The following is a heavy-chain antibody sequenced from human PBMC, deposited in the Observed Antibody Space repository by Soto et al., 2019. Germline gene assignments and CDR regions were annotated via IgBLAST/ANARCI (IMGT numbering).Heavy chain of an antibody. J-gene: IGHJ4*02. Sequence: EVQLLESGGGLVQPGGSLRLSCAASGFTFSSYAMSWVRQAPGKGLEWVSAISGSGSSTYYADSVKGRFTISRDNSKNTLYLQMNSLRAEDTAVYYCAKDSRGYCSGGSCSMGDYWGQGTLVTVSS. D-gene: IGHD2-15*01. V-gene: IGHV3-23*01. CDR3: AKDSRGYCSGGSCSMGDY. CDR2: ISGSGSST. CDR1: GFTFSSYA.